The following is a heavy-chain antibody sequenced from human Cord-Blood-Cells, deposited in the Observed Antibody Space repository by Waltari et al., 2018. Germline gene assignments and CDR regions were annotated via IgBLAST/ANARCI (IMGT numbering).Heavy chain of an antibody. CDR3: ATDRGEGYGYAFDI. D-gene: IGHD5-18*01. CDR2: LDPEDGET. V-gene: IGHV1-24*01. Sequence: QVQLVQSGAEVKKPGASVKVSCKVSGYTLTELSMHWVRQDPGKGLEWMGGLDPEDGETSYAQKFQGRVTMTEDTSTDTAYMELSSLRSEDTAVYYCATDRGEGYGYAFDIWGQGTMVTVSS. CDR1: GYTLTELS. J-gene: IGHJ3*02.